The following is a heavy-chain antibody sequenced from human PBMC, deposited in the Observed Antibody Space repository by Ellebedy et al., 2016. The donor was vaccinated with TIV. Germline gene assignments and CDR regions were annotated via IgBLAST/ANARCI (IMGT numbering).Heavy chain of an antibody. CDR2: IYHSGNT. CDR1: GGSISSGGHY. CDR3: AVQVIAATPGRLDS. D-gene: IGHD2-15*01. J-gene: IGHJ4*02. Sequence: MPSETLSLTCTVSGGSISSGGHYWNWVRQHPGKGLEWIGYIYHSGNTYYNPSLKSRLSMSIDTSKNLFSLKLNSLTAADTAVYFCAVQVIAATPGRLDSWGQGTLVIVSS. V-gene: IGHV4-31*03.